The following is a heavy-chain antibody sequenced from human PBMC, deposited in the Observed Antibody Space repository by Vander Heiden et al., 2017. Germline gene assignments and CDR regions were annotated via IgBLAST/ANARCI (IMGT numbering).Heavy chain of an antibody. D-gene: IGHD3-22*01. J-gene: IGHJ4*02. V-gene: IGHV3-23*01. CDR1: GLTFNNYG. CDR3: AKDFNYDSSGYFDY. Sequence: EVQLLESGGGLVQPGGSLRLFCAASGLTFNNYGMSWVRQAPGKGLEWVSGISGSGASTYYADSVKGRFTISRDNSKNTLYLQVNSLRAEDTVVYYCAKDFNYDSSGYFDYWGQGTLVTVSS. CDR2: ISGSGAST.